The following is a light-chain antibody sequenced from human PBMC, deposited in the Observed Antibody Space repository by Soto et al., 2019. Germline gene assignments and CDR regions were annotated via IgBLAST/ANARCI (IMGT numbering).Light chain of an antibody. Sequence: EIGLTQSPATLSLSPGKRATLSCRASQSVSSYLAWYQQKPGQAPRLLIYDASNRATGIPARFSGSGSGTDFTLTISSLEPEDFAVYYCQQRSNWPLTFGGGTKEDIK. CDR3: QQRSNWPLT. CDR1: QSVSSY. CDR2: DAS. J-gene: IGKJ4*01. V-gene: IGKV3-11*01.